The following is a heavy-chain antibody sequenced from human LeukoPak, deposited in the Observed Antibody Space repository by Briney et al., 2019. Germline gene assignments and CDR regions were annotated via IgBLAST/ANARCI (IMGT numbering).Heavy chain of an antibody. Sequence: SETLSLTCVVSGGSISGYYWSWIRQPPRKGLEWIGYGHSSGSTTYNASIRCRATLSVDTSRNDFSPNLTSVTAADTAVYYCARAYKDSSGYQYSFDFWGRGTLVTVSS. D-gene: IGHD3-22*01. CDR2: GHSSGST. J-gene: IGHJ4*02. V-gene: IGHV4-59*01. CDR3: ARAYKDSSGYQYSFDF. CDR1: GGSISGYY.